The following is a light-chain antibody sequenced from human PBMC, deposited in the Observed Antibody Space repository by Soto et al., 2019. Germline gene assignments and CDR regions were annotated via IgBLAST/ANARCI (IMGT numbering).Light chain of an antibody. J-gene: IGLJ1*01. CDR2: EVS. V-gene: IGLV2-14*01. CDR1: TRDVGADNY. Sequence: QSVLTRPASVSGSPGQSITISCTGTTRDVGADNYVSWYQQHPDKAPKLMIYEVSNRPSGVSNRFSGSKSGNTASLTISGLQADDEADYYCSSYTTSSAPFVFGTGTKVTVL. CDR3: SSYTTSSAPFV.